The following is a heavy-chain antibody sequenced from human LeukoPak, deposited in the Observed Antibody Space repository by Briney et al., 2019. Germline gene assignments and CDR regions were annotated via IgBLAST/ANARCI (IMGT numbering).Heavy chain of an antibody. Sequence: GGSLRLSCAASGFTFGSYVMSWVRQAPGTGLEGVSSISGSGGYTYYADSVKGRFTISRDNSRNTLYLQMNSLTADDTAVYYCAKGPSSGGFAGAGDYWGQGTLVTVSS. D-gene: IGHD3-10*01. CDR1: GFTFGSYV. V-gene: IGHV3-23*01. J-gene: IGHJ4*02. CDR3: AKGPSSGGFAGAGDY. CDR2: ISGSGGYT.